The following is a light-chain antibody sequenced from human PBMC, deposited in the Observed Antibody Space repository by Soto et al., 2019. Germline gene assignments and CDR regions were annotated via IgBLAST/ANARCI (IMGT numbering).Light chain of an antibody. V-gene: IGLV2-14*01. CDR2: DVS. J-gene: IGLJ1*01. Sequence: QSVLTQPASVSGSPGQSITISCTGTSSDVGGYNYVSWYQQHPGKAPKLMIYDVSNRPSGVSNRFSGSKSGNTASLTISGLQAEDEAYYYCRSYTSSSTLYVFVTGSKVTVL. CDR1: SSDVGGYNY. CDR3: RSYTSSSTLYV.